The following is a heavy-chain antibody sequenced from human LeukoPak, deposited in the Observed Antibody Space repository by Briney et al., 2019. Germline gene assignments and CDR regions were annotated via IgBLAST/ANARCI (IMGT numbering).Heavy chain of an antibody. CDR1: GFTFSSYA. J-gene: IGHJ4*02. CDR3: AKAGTRFGDRPIDY. CDR2: ISGSGGST. Sequence: PGGSLRLSCAASGFTFSSYAMSWVRQAPGKGLEWVSAISGSGGSTYYADSVKGRFTISRDNSKNTLYLQMNSLRAEDTAVYYCAKAGTRFGDRPIDYWGQGTLVTVSS. D-gene: IGHD3-10*01. V-gene: IGHV3-23*01.